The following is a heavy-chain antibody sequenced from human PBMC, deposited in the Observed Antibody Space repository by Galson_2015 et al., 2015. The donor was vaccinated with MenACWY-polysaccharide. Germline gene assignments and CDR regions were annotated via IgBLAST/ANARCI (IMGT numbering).Heavy chain of an antibody. D-gene: IGHD2-2*01. J-gene: IGHJ6*03. Sequence: SLRLSCAASGFTFSSYSMNWVRQAPGKGLEWVSYISSDSSTIYYADSVKGRFTISRDNAKNSLYLQMNSLRDEDTAVYYCARLWGAFSSPSCHISYYFYYMDVSGKATAVTVSS. V-gene: IGHV3-48*02. CDR1: GFTFSSYS. CDR2: ISSDSSTI. CDR3: ARLWGAFSSPSCHISYYFYYMDV.